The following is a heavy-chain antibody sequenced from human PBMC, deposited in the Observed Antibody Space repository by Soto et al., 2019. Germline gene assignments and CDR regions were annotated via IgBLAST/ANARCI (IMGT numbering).Heavy chain of an antibody. D-gene: IGHD1-1*01. Sequence: EVQLVESGGGLVKPGGSLRVSCAASGFTLSSHSMNWVRQAPGKGLEWVSFIGSNSHYIHYADSVKGRFTISRDNAKNSVYLQMNSLRAEDTAVYYCARDRTTGTTYAWDAFDTWGQGTMVTVSS. J-gene: IGHJ3*02. CDR1: GFTLSSHS. V-gene: IGHV3-21*06. CDR2: IGSNSHYI. CDR3: ARDRTTGTTYAWDAFDT.